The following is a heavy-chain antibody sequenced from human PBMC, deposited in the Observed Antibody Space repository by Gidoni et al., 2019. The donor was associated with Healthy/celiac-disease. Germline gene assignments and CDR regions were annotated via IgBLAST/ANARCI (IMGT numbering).Heavy chain of an antibody. Sequence: EVQLVESGGALVQPGGSLTLPCAASGFTFSGSAMHWVRQASGKGLGWVGRIRSKANSYATAYEASVKGRFTISRDDSKNTAYLQMNSLKTEDTAVYYCTRLTYGDYGDYWGQGTLVTVSS. J-gene: IGHJ4*02. CDR1: GFTFSGSA. CDR3: TRLTYGDYGDY. D-gene: IGHD4-17*01. CDR2: IRSKANSYAT. V-gene: IGHV3-73*01.